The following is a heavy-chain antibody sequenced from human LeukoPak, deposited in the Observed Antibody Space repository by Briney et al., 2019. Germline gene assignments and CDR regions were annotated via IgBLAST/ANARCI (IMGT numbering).Heavy chain of an antibody. CDR1: GYTFTSYG. V-gene: IGHV1-18*01. Sequence: GASVKVSCKASGYTFTSYGISWVRQAPGQGLEWMGWISAYNGNTNYAQKFQGRVTITADESTSTAYMELSSLRSEDTAVYYCARDRRYDKPNYYMDVWGKGTTVTVSS. D-gene: IGHD3-22*01. CDR3: ARDRRYDKPNYYMDV. J-gene: IGHJ6*03. CDR2: ISAYNGNT.